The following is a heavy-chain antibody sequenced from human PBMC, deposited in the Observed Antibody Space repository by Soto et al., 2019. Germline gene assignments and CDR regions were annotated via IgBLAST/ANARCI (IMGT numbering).Heavy chain of an antibody. CDR1: GFTFSSYG. V-gene: IGHV3-30*18. CDR3: AKDLYSSSSSGGYYYGMDV. Sequence: VGSLRLSCAASGFTFSSYGMHWVRQAPGKGLEWVAVISYDGSNKCYADSVKGRFTISRDNSKNTLYLQMNSLRAEDTAVYYCAKDLYSSSSSGGYYYGMDVWGQGTTVTVSS. CDR2: ISYDGSNK. J-gene: IGHJ6*02. D-gene: IGHD6-6*01.